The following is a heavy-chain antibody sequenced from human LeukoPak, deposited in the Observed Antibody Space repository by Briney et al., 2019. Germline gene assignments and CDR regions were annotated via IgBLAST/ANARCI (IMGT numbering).Heavy chain of an antibody. Sequence: GGSLRLSCAASEFTVSSTYITWLRQAPGKGLEWVLVIYPGGSALYADSVQGRFTISRDISQNIVYLQINNLRAEDTAVYYCARDRRSGLGHAFDIWGQGTMVTVSS. CDR2: IYPGGSA. CDR3: ARDRRSGLGHAFDI. V-gene: IGHV3-53*01. D-gene: IGHD3-3*01. J-gene: IGHJ3*02. CDR1: EFTVSSTY.